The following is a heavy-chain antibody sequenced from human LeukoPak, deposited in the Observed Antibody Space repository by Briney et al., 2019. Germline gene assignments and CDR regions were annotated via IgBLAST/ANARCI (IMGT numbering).Heavy chain of an antibody. Sequence: PVKVSCKASGGTFSSYAISWVRQAPGQGLEWMGGIIPIFGTANYAQKFQGRVTITTDESTSTAYMELSSLRSEDTAVYYCARGDIVVVPAAIDYYYMDVWGKGTTVTVSS. V-gene: IGHV1-69*05. CDR2: IIPIFGTA. J-gene: IGHJ6*03. CDR3: ARGDIVVVPAAIDYYYMDV. CDR1: GGTFSSYA. D-gene: IGHD2-2*01.